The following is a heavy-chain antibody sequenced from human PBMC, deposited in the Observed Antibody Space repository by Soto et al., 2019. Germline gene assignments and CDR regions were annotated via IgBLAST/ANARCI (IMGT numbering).Heavy chain of an antibody. D-gene: IGHD3-10*01. J-gene: IGHJ4*02. Sequence: QVQLQGSGPGLVTPSQTLSLMCSVSGTSLRSGGNYCSWIRQHPVKGLEWIGQIYLSGTTYYNPSLKSRVTIYVDSSQSQFSLMLASVTAADTAVYYCARAPDQFGGHFDYWGLGLLVTGSS. CDR1: GTSLRSGGNY. V-gene: IGHV4-31*02. CDR3: ARAPDQFGGHFDY. CDR2: IYLSGTT.